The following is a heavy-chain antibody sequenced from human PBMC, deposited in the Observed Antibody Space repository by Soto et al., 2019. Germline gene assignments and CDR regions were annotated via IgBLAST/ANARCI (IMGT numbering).Heavy chain of an antibody. J-gene: IGHJ6*03. D-gene: IGHD3-10*01. CDR1: GDSISSRGYT. V-gene: IGHV4-30-2*01. CDR3: ARAVFSSILYIDF. Sequence: PSETLSLTCGISGDSISSRGYTWTWIRQPPGKGLEWIGYIYPSGAAYYNPSLKSRVTISLETSKNRFSLNVKSATAADTAVYCCARAVFSSILYIDFWGQGTTVTVSS. CDR2: IYPSGAA.